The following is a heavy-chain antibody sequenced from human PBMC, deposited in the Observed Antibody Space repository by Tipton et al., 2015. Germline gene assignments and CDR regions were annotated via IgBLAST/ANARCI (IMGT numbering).Heavy chain of an antibody. V-gene: IGHV4-61*01. Sequence: TLSLTCTVSGGSVSSVSYYWGWIRQTPGKGLEWIGYISQRDGTNYNPSLKSRVTISTDTSKNQFSLRLNSVTAADTAVYFCARDAWAGDSRGFYYIYWGQGTLVRVSS. CDR1: GGSVSSVSYY. CDR3: ARDAWAGDSRGFYYIY. J-gene: IGHJ4*02. D-gene: IGHD3-22*01. CDR2: ISQRDGT.